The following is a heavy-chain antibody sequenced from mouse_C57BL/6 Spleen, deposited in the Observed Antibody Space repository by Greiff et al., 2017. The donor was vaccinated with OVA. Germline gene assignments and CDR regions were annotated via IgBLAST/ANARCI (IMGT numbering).Heavy chain of an antibody. CDR2: IHPNSGST. CDR1: GYAFTSYW. CDR3: AREEDGSPCY. V-gene: IGHV1-64*01. D-gene: IGHD1-1*01. Sequence: QVQLQQSGAELVKPGASVKLSCKASGYAFTSYWMHWVKQRPGQGLEWIGMIHPNSGSTNYNEKFKSKATLTVDKSSSTAYMQLSSLTSEDSAVYYCAREEDGSPCYWGQGTTLTVSS. J-gene: IGHJ2*01.